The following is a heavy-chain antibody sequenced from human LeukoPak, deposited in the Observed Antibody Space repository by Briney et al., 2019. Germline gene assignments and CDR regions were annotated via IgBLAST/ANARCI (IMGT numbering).Heavy chain of an antibody. CDR2: INHSGST. CDR1: GGSISSGSYY. Sequence: SETLSLTCTVSGGSISSGSYYWSWIRQPAGKGLEWIGEINHSGSTNYNPSLKSRVTISVDTSKNQFSLKLSSVTAADTAVYYCARWEPMVRGVIPCWFDPWGQGTLVTVSS. J-gene: IGHJ5*02. D-gene: IGHD3-10*01. CDR3: ARWEPMVRGVIPCWFDP. V-gene: IGHV4-61*10.